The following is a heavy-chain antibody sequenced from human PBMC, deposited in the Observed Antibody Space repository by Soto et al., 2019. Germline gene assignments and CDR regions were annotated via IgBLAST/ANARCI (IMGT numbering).Heavy chain of an antibody. V-gene: IGHV4-39*01. CDR2: IYYSGST. Sequence: SETLSLTCTVSGGSISSSSYYWGWIRQPPGKGLEWIGSIYYSGSTYYNPSLKSRVTISVDTSKNQFSLKLSSVTAADTAVYYCARLYYDFWSGYLTPDYGMDVWGQGTTVTVSS. CDR1: GGSISSSSYY. CDR3: ARLYYDFWSGYLTPDYGMDV. D-gene: IGHD3-3*01. J-gene: IGHJ6*02.